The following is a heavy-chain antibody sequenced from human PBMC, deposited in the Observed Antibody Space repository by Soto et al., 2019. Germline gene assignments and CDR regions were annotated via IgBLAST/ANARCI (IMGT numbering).Heavy chain of an antibody. CDR2: INHSGST. CDR3: ARDRGYYYGSGTPYYMDV. J-gene: IGHJ6*03. CDR1: GGSFSGYY. D-gene: IGHD3-10*01. V-gene: IGHV4-34*01. Sequence: SETLSLTCAVYGGSFSGYYWSWIRQPPGKGLEWIGEINHSGSTNYNPSLKSRVTISVDTSKNQFSLKLSSVTAADTAVYYCARDRGYYYGSGTPYYMDVWGKGTTVTVSS.